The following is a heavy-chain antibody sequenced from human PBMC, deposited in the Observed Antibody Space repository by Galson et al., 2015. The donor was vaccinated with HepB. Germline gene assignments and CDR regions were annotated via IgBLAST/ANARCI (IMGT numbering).Heavy chain of an antibody. CDR2: INPNSGGT. D-gene: IGHD4-17*01. J-gene: IGHJ6*02. Sequence: SVKVSCKASGYTFTGYYMHWVRQAPGQGLEWMGRINPNSGGTNYAQKFQGRVTMTRDTSISTAYMELSRLRSDDTAVYYCARAGDSQIGSPYYYYGMDVWGQGTTVT. V-gene: IGHV1-2*06. CDR1: GYTFTGYY. CDR3: ARAGDSQIGSPYYYYGMDV.